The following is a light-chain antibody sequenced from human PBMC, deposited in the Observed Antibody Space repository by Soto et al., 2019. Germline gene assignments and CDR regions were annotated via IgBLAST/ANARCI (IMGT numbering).Light chain of an antibody. CDR2: RAS. CDR3: QQYDKWPPIT. Sequence: EVVLTQSPATLSVSPGERATLSCRASQSVVENLALYQQKPGQAPRLLIYRASTRATGVPDRFSGAGSGTEFTLTIRSLQSEDFAVYYCQQYDKWPPITFGQGTRLEVK. V-gene: IGKV3-15*01. CDR1: QSVVEN. J-gene: IGKJ5*01.